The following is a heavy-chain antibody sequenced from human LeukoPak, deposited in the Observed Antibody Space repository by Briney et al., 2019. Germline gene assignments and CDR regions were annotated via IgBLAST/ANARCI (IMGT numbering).Heavy chain of an antibody. CDR2: INTNTGNP. CDR1: GYSFIKYD. V-gene: IGHV7-4-1*02. CDR3: ARNNADGEGRFSY. D-gene: IGHD3-10*01. J-gene: IGHJ4*02. Sequence: ASVKVSCKASGYSFIKYDMNWVRQAPGQGLEWMGWINTNTGNPTYAQGFTGRFVFSLDTSVSTAYLQISGLKAEDTAVYYCARNNADGEGRFSYWGQETLVTVSS.